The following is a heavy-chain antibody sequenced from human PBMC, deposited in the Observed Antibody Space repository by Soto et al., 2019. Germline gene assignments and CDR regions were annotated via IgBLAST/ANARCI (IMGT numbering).Heavy chain of an antibody. D-gene: IGHD6-6*01. V-gene: IGHV1-3*01. CDR2: INAGNGNT. J-gene: IGHJ4*02. CDR1: GYTFTSYA. CDR3: ARGVSEQLVPFDY. Sequence: ASVKVSCKASGYTFTSYAMHWVRQAPGQRLEWMGWINAGNGNTKYSQKFQGRVTITRDTSASTAYMELSSLRSEDTAVYYCARGVSEQLVPFDYWGQGTLVTVS.